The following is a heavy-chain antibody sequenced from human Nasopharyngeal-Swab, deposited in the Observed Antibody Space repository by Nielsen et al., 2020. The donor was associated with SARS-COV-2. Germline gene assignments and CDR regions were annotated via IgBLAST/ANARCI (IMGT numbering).Heavy chain of an antibody. J-gene: IGHJ4*02. CDR2: IYYSGST. D-gene: IGHD3-9*01. CDR3: ARGRRGYYDILTGPKGHYFDY. Sequence: WIRQPPGKGLEWIGYIYYSGSTYYNPSLKSRVTISVDTSKNQFSLKLSSVTAADTAVYYCARGRRGYYDILTGPKGHYFDYWGQGTLVTVSS. V-gene: IGHV4-31*02.